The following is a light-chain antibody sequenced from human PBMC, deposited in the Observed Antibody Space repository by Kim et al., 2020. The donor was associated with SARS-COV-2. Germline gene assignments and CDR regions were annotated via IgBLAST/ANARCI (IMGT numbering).Light chain of an antibody. CDR3: QQYNSYSTT. V-gene: IGKV1-5*03. J-gene: IGKJ1*01. Sequence: GSGGDTVTITCRASQSISSWLAWYQQKPGKAPKLLIYKASSLESGAPSRFSGSGSGTEFTLTISSLQPDDFATYYCQQYNSYSTTFGQGTKVDIK. CDR1: QSISSW. CDR2: KAS.